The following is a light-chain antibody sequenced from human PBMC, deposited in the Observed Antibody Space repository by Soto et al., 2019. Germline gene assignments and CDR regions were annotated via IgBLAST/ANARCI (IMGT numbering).Light chain of an antibody. V-gene: IGLV2-14*01. CDR3: SSYTSSSTLV. CDR1: SSDVGGYNY. CDR2: DVS. Sequence: QSALTQPASVSGSPGQSITISCTGTSSDVGGYNYVSWYQQHPGKAPKLMIYDVSNRPSGVSNRLSGSKSGNTASLTISGLQAEDEADYYCSSYTSSSTLVFGTVTKVTVL. J-gene: IGLJ1*01.